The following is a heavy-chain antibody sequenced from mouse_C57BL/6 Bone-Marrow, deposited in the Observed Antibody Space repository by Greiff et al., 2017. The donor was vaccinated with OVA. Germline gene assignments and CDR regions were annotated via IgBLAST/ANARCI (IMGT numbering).Heavy chain of an antibody. CDR2: ISYDGSN. J-gene: IGHJ4*01. CDR3: ARAPGY. CDR1: GYSITSGYY. V-gene: IGHV3-6*01. Sequence: EVQLVESGPGLVKPSQSLSLTCSVTGYSITSGYYWNWIRQFPGNKLEWMGYISYDGSNNYNPSLKNRISITRDTSKNQFFLKLNSVTTEDTATYYCARAPGYWGQGTSVTVSS.